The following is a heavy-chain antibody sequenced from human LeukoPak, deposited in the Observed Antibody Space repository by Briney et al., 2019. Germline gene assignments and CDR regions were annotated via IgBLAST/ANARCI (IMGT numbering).Heavy chain of an antibody. CDR3: ARGRAFNSGAFDP. V-gene: IGHV4-61*01. D-gene: IGHD1-26*01. CDR1: GASVSSASY. J-gene: IGHJ5*02. CDR2: IYNGVNT. Sequence: SETLSLTCTVSGASVSSASYWSWIRQPPGKGVEWTAHIYNGVNTNYNPSLKSRVTISVDTSKNQFSLRLNSVTAADTAVYYCARGRAFNSGAFDPWGQGSLVTVSS.